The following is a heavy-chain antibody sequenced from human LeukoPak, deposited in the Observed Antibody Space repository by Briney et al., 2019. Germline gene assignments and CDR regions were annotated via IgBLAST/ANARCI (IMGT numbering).Heavy chain of an antibody. CDR3: AKGVDYCSGGSCPADY. Sequence: GGSLRLSCAASGFTFNNYGMHWVRQAPGKGLEWVAVISYDGDNKYYADSVKGRFTISRDNSKNTLFLQMNSLRAEDTAVYYCAKGVDYCSGGSCPADYWGPGTLVTVSS. D-gene: IGHD2-15*01. J-gene: IGHJ4*02. CDR1: GFTFNNYG. CDR2: ISYDGDNK. V-gene: IGHV3-30*18.